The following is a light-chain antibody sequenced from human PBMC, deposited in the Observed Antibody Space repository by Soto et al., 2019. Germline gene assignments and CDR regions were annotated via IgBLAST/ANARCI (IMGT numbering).Light chain of an antibody. Sequence: DIPMTQSPSTLSASVGDRVTITCRASQSISSWLAWYQQKPGKAPKLLIYAASSLESGVPSRFSGSGSGTEFTRTISSLQPDDFATYYCQQYNTYSWTFGQGTKVEIK. V-gene: IGKV1-5*01. J-gene: IGKJ1*01. CDR3: QQYNTYSWT. CDR1: QSISSW. CDR2: AAS.